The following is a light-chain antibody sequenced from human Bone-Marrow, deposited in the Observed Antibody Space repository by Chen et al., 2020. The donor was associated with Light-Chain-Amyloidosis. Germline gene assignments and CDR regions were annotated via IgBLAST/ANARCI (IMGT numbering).Light chain of an antibody. CDR3: GTWDSSLSAMV. CDR2: DNN. V-gene: IGLV1-51*01. J-gene: IGLJ2*01. CDR1: SSNIGNNY. Sequence: SVLPQPPSVSAAPGQKVTISCSGSSSNIGNNYVSWYQQLPGTAPKLLIYDNNKRPSGIPDRFSGSKSGTSATLGITGLQTGDEADYYCGTWDSSLSAMVFGGGTKLTVL.